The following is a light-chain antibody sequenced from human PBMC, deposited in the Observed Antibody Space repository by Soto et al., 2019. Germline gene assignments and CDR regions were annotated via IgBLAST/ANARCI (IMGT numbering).Light chain of an antibody. CDR2: GAS. CDR1: QSVGSN. V-gene: IGKV3-15*01. Sequence: EIVMTQSPATLSVSPGERATLSCRASQSVGSNLAWYQQKPGQAPRLLIFGASTRATGIPARFSGSGSGTEFTLTVSSLQSEDFALYYCQQYNNWLTFGGGTKVEI. CDR3: QQYNNWLT. J-gene: IGKJ4*01.